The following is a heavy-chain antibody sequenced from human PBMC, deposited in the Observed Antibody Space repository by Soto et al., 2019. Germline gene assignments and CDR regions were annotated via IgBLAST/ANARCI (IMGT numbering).Heavy chain of an antibody. J-gene: IGHJ6*02. CDR3: ARVRGVGATYNYYYYGMDV. CDR2: IIPIFGTA. V-gene: IGHV1-69*13. CDR1: GGTFSSYA. D-gene: IGHD1-26*01. Sequence: RASVKVSCKASGGTFSSYAISWVRQAPGQGLEWMGGIIPIFGTANYAQKFQGRVTITADESTSTAYMELSSLRSEDTAVYYCARVRGVGATYNYYYYGMDVWGQGTTVTVSS.